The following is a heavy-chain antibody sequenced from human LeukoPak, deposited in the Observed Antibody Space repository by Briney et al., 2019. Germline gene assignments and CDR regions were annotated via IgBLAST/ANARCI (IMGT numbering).Heavy chain of an antibody. V-gene: IGHV1-18*01. D-gene: IGHD3-16*02. CDR3: ARVDCDYVWGSYRLNWFDP. J-gene: IGHJ5*02. CDR2: ISAYNGNT. CDR1: GYTFTSYG. Sequence: ASVKVSCKASGYTFTSYGISWVRQAPGQGLEWMGWISAYNGNTNYAQKLQGRVTMTTDTSTSTAYMELRSLRSDDTAVYYCARVDCDYVWGSYRLNWFDPWGQGTLVTVSS.